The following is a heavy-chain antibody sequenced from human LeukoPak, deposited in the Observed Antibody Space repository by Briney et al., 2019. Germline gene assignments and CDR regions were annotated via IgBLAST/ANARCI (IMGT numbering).Heavy chain of an antibody. J-gene: IGHJ4*02. CDR2: ISRSSSII. CDR3: ARDRYDSSHCYHY. D-gene: IGHD3-22*01. Sequence: PGGSLRLSCAASGFTFSSYDMNWVRQAPGKGLEWVSYISRSSSIIYYADSVKGRFTISRDNAKNSLYLQMNSLRGEDTAVYYCARDRYDSSHCYHYWGQGTLVTVSA. V-gene: IGHV3-48*01. CDR1: GFTFSSYD.